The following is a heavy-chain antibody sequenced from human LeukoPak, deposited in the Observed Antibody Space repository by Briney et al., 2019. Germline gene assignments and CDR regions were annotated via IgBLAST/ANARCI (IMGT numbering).Heavy chain of an antibody. CDR2: ISDDGSDI. D-gene: IGHD3-22*01. CDR3: AKEPSSSWYLRFFEY. V-gene: IGHV3-30*18. Sequence: GGSLRLSRAASGFSFSLFVMNWVRQAPGKGLEWVAVISDDGSDIHYADSVKGRFTISRDNSHNTVYLQMNSVRAEDTAVYHCAKEPSSSWYLRFFEYWGQGTLVTVSS. J-gene: IGHJ4*02. CDR1: GFSFSLFV.